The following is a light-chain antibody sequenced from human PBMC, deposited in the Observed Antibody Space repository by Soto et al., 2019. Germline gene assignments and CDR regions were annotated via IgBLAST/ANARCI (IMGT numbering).Light chain of an antibody. CDR1: QTISSGF. CDR2: GAS. V-gene: IGKV3-20*01. Sequence: EIVLTQSPGTLSLSPGERATLSCRASQTISSGFLAWYQQKPGQAPRLLIYGASSRATGIPDRFSVSGSGTDFTLTISRLEPDDFASYYCQQYGSYSPWTFGQGTKVEIK. J-gene: IGKJ1*01. CDR3: QQYGSYSPWT.